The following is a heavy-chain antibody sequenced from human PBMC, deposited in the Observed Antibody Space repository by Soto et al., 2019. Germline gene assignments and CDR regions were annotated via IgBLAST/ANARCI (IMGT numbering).Heavy chain of an antibody. D-gene: IGHD5-12*01. CDR3: ARHPNSGWLEY. V-gene: IGHV4-39*01. Sequence: QLQLQESGPGLVKPSETLSLTCSVSGGSISGSSSYYWAWIRQPPGKGLEWIGSVYYSGNTYYGPYLKSRVTLSVDTSKNQFYLKLSSVTAADTAVYYCARHPNSGWLEYWGQGLLVTVSS. J-gene: IGHJ4*02. CDR2: VYYSGNT. CDR1: GGSISGSSSYY.